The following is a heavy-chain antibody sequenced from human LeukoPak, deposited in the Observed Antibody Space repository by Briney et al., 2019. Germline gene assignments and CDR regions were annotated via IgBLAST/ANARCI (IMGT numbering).Heavy chain of an antibody. D-gene: IGHD5-24*01. CDR2: INQDGSET. CDR1: GFRFNLFD. Sequence: PGRSLRLSCAASGFRFNLFDMHWVRQAPGKGLEWVANINQDGSETYYVDSVKGRFTISRDNAKNSLYLQMNSLRAEDTAVYYCAAGLGDGYWNYWGQGTLLTVSS. J-gene: IGHJ4*02. CDR3: AAGLGDGYWNY. V-gene: IGHV3-7*01.